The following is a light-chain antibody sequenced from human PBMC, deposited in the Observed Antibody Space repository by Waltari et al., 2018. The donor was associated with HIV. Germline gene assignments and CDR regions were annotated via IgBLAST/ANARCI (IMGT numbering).Light chain of an antibody. Sequence: SVLPQSPSASGPPGQRVIISSSGPIPNIGSKPVNWYRHLPGTAPKLHIHRDGKRPSGVPDRFSGSKSGTSASLAISGLQSEDEADDYCAAWDDSLNSYVFGPGTKVTVL. J-gene: IGLJ1*01. V-gene: IGLV1-44*01. CDR2: RDG. CDR1: IPNIGSKP. CDR3: AAWDDSLNSYV.